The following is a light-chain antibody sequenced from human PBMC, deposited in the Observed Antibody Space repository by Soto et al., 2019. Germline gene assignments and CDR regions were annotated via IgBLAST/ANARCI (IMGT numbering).Light chain of an antibody. CDR3: QHYNIYSAA. Sequence: DIPMTQSPSTLSGSVGDRVTITCRASQTISSWLAGYQQKPGKAPKLLIYKASTLKSGVPSRFSGSGSGTDFTLSISSLQPDDFATYYCQHYNIYSAAFGQGTKVEL. J-gene: IGKJ1*01. V-gene: IGKV1-5*03. CDR1: QTISSW. CDR2: KAS.